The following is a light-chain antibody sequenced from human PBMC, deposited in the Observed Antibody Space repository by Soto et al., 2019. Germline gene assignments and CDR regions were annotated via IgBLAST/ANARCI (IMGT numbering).Light chain of an antibody. Sequence: DIHMTQSPSTLSASVVDMVTITFRASQSISIWLAWYQQKPGKAPNLLSYKTSSLETGVPSRFSGSGSGTEFTLTISSLQPDEFATKYCQHCNDYSLTFGQGTKVEGK. CDR3: QHCNDYSLT. V-gene: IGKV1-5*03. CDR2: KTS. CDR1: QSISIW. J-gene: IGKJ1*01.